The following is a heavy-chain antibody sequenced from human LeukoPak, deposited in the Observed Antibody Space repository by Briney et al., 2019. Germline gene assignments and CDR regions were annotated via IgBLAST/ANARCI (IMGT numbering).Heavy chain of an antibody. CDR1: GFTFSSYA. J-gene: IGHJ4*02. Sequence: PGGSLRLSCAASGFTFSSYAMHWVRQAPGKGLEWVAVISYDGSNKYYADSVKGRLTISRDNSKNTLYLQMNSLRAEDTAVYYCARDDPMVRGVTTNRLDYWGQGTLVTVSS. CDR2: ISYDGSNK. CDR3: ARDDPMVRGVTTNRLDY. D-gene: IGHD3-10*01. V-gene: IGHV3-30*04.